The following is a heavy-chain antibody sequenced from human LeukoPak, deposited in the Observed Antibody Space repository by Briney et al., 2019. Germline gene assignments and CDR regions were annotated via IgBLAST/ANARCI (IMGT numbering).Heavy chain of an antibody. Sequence: ASVKVSCKASGYTFTSYGISWVRQAPGQGLEWMGWISAYNGNTNYAQKLQGRVTMTTDTSTSTAYMELRSLRSDDTAVYYCARASGYYDSSGYFGYYYYYGMDIWGQGTTVTVSS. D-gene: IGHD3-22*01. J-gene: IGHJ6*02. CDR3: ARASGYYDSSGYFGYYYYYGMDI. CDR2: ISAYNGNT. CDR1: GYTFTSYG. V-gene: IGHV1-18*01.